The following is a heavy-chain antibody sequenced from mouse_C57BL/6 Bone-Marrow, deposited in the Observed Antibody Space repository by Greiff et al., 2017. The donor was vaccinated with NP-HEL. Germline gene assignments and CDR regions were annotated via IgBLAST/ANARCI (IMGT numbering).Heavy chain of an antibody. D-gene: IGHD1-1*01. J-gene: IGHJ1*03. CDR2: IYPGSGST. Sequence: VQLQQPGAELVKPGASVKMSFKASGYTFTSYWITWVKQRPGQGLGWIGDIYPGSGSTNYNEKFKSKATLTVDTSSSTAYMQLSSLTSEDSAVYYCAVYYYGSSPYWYFDVWGTGTTVTVSS. CDR3: AVYYYGSSPYWYFDV. CDR1: GYTFTSYW. V-gene: IGHV1-55*01.